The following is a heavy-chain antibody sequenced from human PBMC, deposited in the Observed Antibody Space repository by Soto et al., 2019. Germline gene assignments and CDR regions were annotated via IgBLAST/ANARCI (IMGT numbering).Heavy chain of an antibody. V-gene: IGHV3-7*01. D-gene: IGHD6-13*01. J-gene: IGHJ4*02. CDR2: INQDGSKK. CDR3: ARAIAAAGSY. Sequence: EVQLVESGGGLVQPGGSLRLSCEASGLIFSTYWVTWVRQAPGRGLEWVANINQDGSKKYYVDSVKGRFTISRDNARNVVFLQMNSLRAEDTAVYYGARAIAAAGSYWGQGALVTVSS. CDR1: GLIFSTYW.